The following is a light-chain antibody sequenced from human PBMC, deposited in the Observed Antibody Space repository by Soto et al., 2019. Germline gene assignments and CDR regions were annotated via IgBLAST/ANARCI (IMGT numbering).Light chain of an antibody. CDR3: KSYAGSNTYV. CDR1: SSDIGGYNY. J-gene: IGLJ1*01. CDR2: EVV. V-gene: IGLV2-8*01. Sequence: QSALTQPASVSGSPGQSITLSCTGTSSDIGGYNYVSWYQHHPGKAPRLIIYEVVQRPSGVPDRFSGSKSGNTASLTVSGLQAADEADYFCKSYAGSNTYVFGSGTKLTVL.